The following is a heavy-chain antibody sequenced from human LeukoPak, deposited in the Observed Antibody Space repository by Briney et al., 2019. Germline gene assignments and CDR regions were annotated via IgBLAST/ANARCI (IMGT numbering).Heavy chain of an antibody. CDR2: IGGGGGST. V-gene: IGHV3-23*01. J-gene: IGHJ4*02. Sequence: GGSLRLSCAASGFTFSSYAMSWVRQAPGKGLEWVSAIGGGGGSTYYAESGKGRFTISRDNSKNTLYLQMNSLRAEDTAVYYCAKSPGWRIGYYFDYWGQGTLVTVSS. CDR1: GFTFSSYA. D-gene: IGHD5-24*01. CDR3: AKSPGWRIGYYFDY.